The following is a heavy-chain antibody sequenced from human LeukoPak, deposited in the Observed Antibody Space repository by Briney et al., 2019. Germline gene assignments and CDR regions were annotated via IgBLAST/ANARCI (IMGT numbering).Heavy chain of an antibody. Sequence: ASVKVSCKASGYTFTGYYMHWVRQAPGQGLEWMGWINPNSGGTNYAQKFQGRITMTRDTSISTAYMELSRLRSDDTAVYYCARVGGDYDFWSAPGAFDIWGQGTMVTVSS. CDR1: GYTFTGYY. D-gene: IGHD3-3*01. V-gene: IGHV1-2*02. CDR3: ARVGGDYDFWSAPGAFDI. J-gene: IGHJ3*02. CDR2: INPNSGGT.